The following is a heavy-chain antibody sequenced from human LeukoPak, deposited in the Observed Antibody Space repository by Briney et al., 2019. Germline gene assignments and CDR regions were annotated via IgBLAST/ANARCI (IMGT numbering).Heavy chain of an antibody. V-gene: IGHV3-72*01. Sequence: GGSLRLSCAASGFTFSDHYMDWVRQAPGKRLEWVGHIRNRANSYTTFYAASVKGRFTISRDDSRNSLYLQMNSLQTEATAVYYCADLGDTLWGQGTLVTVSS. CDR1: GFTFSDHY. CDR3: ADLGDTL. D-gene: IGHD1-26*01. CDR2: IRNRANSYTT. J-gene: IGHJ4*02.